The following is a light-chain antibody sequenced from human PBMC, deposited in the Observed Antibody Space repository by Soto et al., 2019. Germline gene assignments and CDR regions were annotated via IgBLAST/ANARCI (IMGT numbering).Light chain of an antibody. V-gene: IGKV3D-20*02. J-gene: IGKJ5*01. CDR2: GAS. Sequence: EIVLTQSPGTLSVSPGERATLSCRASQSVSSSYLAWYQQKPRQAPRLLIYGASSRATGIPDRFSGSGSGTDFTPTISRLEPEDFAVYYCQQSSNWPPITCGQGTRLEIK. CDR1: QSVSSSY. CDR3: QQSSNWPPIT.